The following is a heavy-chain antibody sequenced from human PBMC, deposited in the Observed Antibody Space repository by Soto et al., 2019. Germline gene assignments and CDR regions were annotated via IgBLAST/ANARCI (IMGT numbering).Heavy chain of an antibody. J-gene: IGHJ4*02. CDR2: INPSGGST. CDR3: ARGTDAPQYYYDSSDEFDY. CDR1: GYTFTSYY. V-gene: IGHV1-46*01. Sequence: ASVKVSCKASGYTFTSYYMHWVRQTPGQGLEWMGIINPSGGSTSYAQKFQGRVTMTRDTSTSTVYMELSSLRSEDTAVYYCARGTDAPQYYYDSSDEFDYWGQGTLVTVSS. D-gene: IGHD3-22*01.